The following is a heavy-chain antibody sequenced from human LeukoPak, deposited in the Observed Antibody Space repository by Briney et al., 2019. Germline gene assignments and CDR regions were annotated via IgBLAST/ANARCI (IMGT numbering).Heavy chain of an antibody. J-gene: IGHJ3*02. D-gene: IGHD6-13*01. Sequence: GGSLRLSCAASGFDFSRNWMTWVRQAPGKGLEWVAFIRYDGSNKYYADSVKGRFTISRDNSKNTLYLQMNSLRAEDTAVYYCAKGGIAAGYAFDIWGQGTMVTVSS. CDR2: IRYDGSNK. CDR3: AKGGIAAGYAFDI. V-gene: IGHV3-30*02. CDR1: GFDFSRNW.